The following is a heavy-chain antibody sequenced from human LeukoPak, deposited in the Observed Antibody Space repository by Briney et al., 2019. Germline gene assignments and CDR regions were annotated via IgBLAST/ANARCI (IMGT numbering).Heavy chain of an antibody. Sequence: PSETLSLTCTVSGGSISSSSYYWGWIRQPPGKGLEWIGSMYYSGSTYYNPSLKSRVTISVDTSKNQFSLKLSSVTAADTAVYYCARIGARESSGWYYFDYWGQGALVTVSS. CDR1: GGSISSSSYY. D-gene: IGHD6-19*01. CDR3: ARIGARESSGWYYFDY. CDR2: MYYSGST. J-gene: IGHJ4*02. V-gene: IGHV4-39*01.